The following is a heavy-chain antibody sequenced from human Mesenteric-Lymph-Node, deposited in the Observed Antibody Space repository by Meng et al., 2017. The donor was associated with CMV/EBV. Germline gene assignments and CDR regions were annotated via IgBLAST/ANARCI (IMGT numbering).Heavy chain of an antibody. CDR1: GDSIGSGSYH. Sequence: LRLSCTVSGDSIGSGSYHWSWIRQPPGKGLEWIAYIFYSGNTYYNPSLKSRLTISVDTSKNQFSLKLSSVTASDTAVYYCARTRFLDWSFDYWGQGTLVTVSS. CDR3: ARTRFLDWSFDY. CDR2: IFYSGNT. D-gene: IGHD3/OR15-3a*01. J-gene: IGHJ4*02. V-gene: IGHV4-30-4*08.